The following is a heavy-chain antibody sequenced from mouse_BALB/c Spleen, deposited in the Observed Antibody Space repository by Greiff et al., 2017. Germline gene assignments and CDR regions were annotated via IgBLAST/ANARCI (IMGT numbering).Heavy chain of an antibody. CDR3: ARGSYLDD. Sequence: EVKLVESGAELVKPGASVKLSCTASGFNIKDTYMHWVKQRPEQGLEWIGRIDPANGNTKYDPKFQGKATITADTSSNTAYLQLSSLTSEDTAVYYCARGSYLDDGGQGTTRTVSS. V-gene: IGHV14-3*02. CDR2: IDPANGNT. CDR1: GFNIKDTY. J-gene: IGHJ2*01.